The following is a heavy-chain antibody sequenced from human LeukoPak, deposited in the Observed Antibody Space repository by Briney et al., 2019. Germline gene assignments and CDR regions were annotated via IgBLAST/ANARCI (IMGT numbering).Heavy chain of an antibody. CDR2: IYHRGST. J-gene: IGHJ3*02. Sequence: PSETLSLTCAVSGGSISSSNWWSWVRQPPGKGLEWIGEIYHRGSTNYNPSLKSRVTISVDKSKNQSSLKLSSVTAADTAVYYCAGGGDMSDVFDIWGQGTMVTVSS. CDR3: AGGGDMSDVFDI. V-gene: IGHV4-4*02. D-gene: IGHD3-9*01. CDR1: GGSISSSNW.